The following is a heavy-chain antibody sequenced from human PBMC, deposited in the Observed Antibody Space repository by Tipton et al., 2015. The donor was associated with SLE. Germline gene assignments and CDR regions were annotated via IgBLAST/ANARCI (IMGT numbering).Heavy chain of an antibody. CDR2: IKQDGSEN. D-gene: IGHD6-19*01. J-gene: IGHJ4*02. CDR3: TRDQPGYSNAWPFDY. Sequence: SLRLSCAASGFSLSGYWMSWVRQAPGKGLEGVANIKQDGSENYYVDSVMGRFTISRDNAKNSLNLQMYSLRVEDTALYYCTRDQPGYSNAWPFDYWGQGTLVTVSS. V-gene: IGHV3-7*01. CDR1: GFSLSGYW.